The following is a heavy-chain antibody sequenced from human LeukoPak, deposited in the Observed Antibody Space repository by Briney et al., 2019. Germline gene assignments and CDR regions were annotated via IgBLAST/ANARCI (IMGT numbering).Heavy chain of an antibody. V-gene: IGHV1-69*05. CDR1: GGTFSSYA. D-gene: IGHD1-26*01. Sequence: LVKVSCKASGGTFSSYAISWVRQAPGQGLEWMGRIIPIFGTANYAQKFQGRVTITTDESTSTAYMELSSLRSEDTAVYYCARPTNSEGAFDYWGQGTLVTVSS. J-gene: IGHJ4*02. CDR3: ARPTNSEGAFDY. CDR2: IIPIFGTA.